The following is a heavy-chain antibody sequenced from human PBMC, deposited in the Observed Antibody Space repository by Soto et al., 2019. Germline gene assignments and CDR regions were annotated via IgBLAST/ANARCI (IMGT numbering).Heavy chain of an antibody. J-gene: IGHJ5*02. CDR2: IYYSGST. V-gene: IGHV4-31*03. CDR1: GGSISSGGYY. Sequence: SETLSLTCSFSGGSISSGGYYWSWIRQHPGKGLEWIGYIYYSGSTYYNPSLKSRVTISVDTSKNQFSLKLSSVTAADTAVYYCARKGKPNWFDPWGQGTLVTVS. CDR3: ARKGKPNWFDP.